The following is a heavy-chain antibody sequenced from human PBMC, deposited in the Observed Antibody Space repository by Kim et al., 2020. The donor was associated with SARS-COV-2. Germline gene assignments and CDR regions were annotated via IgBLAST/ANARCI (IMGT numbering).Heavy chain of an antibody. D-gene: IGHD2-8*01. CDR3: AREWSALEY. CDR1: GFTLSSYA. V-gene: IGHV3-33*01. J-gene: IGHJ4*02. Sequence: GGSLRISCAGSGFTLSSYAMHWVRQAPGKGLEWVAAMWADGEDKSYADSVKGRFTISRDRSKNTLDLQMNSLRAEDTAVHYWAREWSALEYWGQGTLVAVSS. CDR2: MWADGEDK.